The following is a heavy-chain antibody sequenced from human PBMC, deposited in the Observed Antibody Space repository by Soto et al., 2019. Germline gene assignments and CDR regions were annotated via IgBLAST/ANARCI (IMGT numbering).Heavy chain of an antibody. V-gene: IGHV3-23*01. CDR3: ARRPPDYGDYLGSDYYYMDV. Sequence: EVQLLESGGGLVQPGGSLRLSCAASGFTFSSYAMSWVRQAPGKGLEWVSAISGSGGSTYYADSVKGRFTISRDNSKNTLYLQMNSLRAEDTAVYYCARRPPDYGDYLGSDYYYMDVWGKGTTVTVSS. D-gene: IGHD4-17*01. CDR1: GFTFSSYA. CDR2: ISGSGGST. J-gene: IGHJ6*03.